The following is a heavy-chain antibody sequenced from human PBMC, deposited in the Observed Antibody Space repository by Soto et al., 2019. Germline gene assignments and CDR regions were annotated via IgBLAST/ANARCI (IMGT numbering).Heavy chain of an antibody. D-gene: IGHD2-2*01. CDR2: IYYSGST. Sequence: PSETLSLTCTVSGGSVSSGSYYWSWIRQPPGKGLEWIGYIYYSGSTNYNPSLKSRVTISVGTSKNQFSLKLSSVTAADTAVYYCARDEGLVPAATNYYYYGMDVWGQGTTVTVSS. CDR3: ARDEGLVPAATNYYYYGMDV. CDR1: GGSVSSGSYY. J-gene: IGHJ6*02. V-gene: IGHV4-61*01.